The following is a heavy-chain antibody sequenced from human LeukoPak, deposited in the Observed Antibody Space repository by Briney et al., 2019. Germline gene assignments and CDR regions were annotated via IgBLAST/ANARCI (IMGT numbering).Heavy chain of an antibody. CDR3: ANGNSFDS. D-gene: IGHD1/OR15-1a*01. CDR1: GFTFSNSW. V-gene: IGHV3-7*03. J-gene: IGHJ4*02. CDR2: IHPDGSQI. Sequence: PGGSLRLSWRASGFTFSNSWMSWVRQAPGKRLECVGNIHPDGSQIFYGASVTGRFTISRDNSDNSLFLQMNSLRAEDTAVYYCANGNSFDSWGQGTLVTVSS.